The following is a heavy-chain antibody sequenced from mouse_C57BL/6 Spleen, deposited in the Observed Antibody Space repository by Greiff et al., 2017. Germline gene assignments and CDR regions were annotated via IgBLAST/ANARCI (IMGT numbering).Heavy chain of an antibody. V-gene: IGHV5-15*01. CDR2: ISNLAYSI. CDR1: GFTFSDYG. J-gene: IGHJ3*01. D-gene: IGHD2-5*01. CDR3: ARGHYSNYEFAY. Sequence: EVQGVESGGGLVQPGGSLKLSCAASGFTFSDYGMAWVRQAPRKGPEWVAFISNLAYSIYYADTVTGRFTISRENAKNTLYLEMSSLRSEDTAMYYCARGHYSNYEFAYWGQGTLVTVSA.